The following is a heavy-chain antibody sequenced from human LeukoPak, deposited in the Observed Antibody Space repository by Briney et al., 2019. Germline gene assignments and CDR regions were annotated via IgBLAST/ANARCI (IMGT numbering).Heavy chain of an antibody. V-gene: IGHV4-38-2*02. CDR3: AREPGSSGWSPFDY. J-gene: IGHJ4*02. D-gene: IGHD6-19*01. CDR2: IYHSGST. Sequence: SETLSLTCTVSGYSISSGYYWGWIRQPPGKGLEWVGSIYHSGSTYYNPSLKSRVTISVDTSKNQFSLKLSSVTAADTAVYYCAREPGSSGWSPFDYWGQGTLVTVSS. CDR1: GYSISSGYY.